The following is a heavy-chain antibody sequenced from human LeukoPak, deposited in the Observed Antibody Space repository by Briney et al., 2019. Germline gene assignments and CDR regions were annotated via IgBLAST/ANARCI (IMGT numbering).Heavy chain of an antibody. CDR2: IYYSGST. Sequence: PSETLSLTCTVSGGSISSYYWSWIRQPPGKGLEWIGYIYYSGSTNYNPSLKSRVTISVDTSKNQFSLKLSSVTAADTAVYYCARQMSGGYGENDYWGQGTLVTVSS. CDR3: ARQMSGGYGENDY. V-gene: IGHV4-59*08. CDR1: GGSISSYY. J-gene: IGHJ4*02. D-gene: IGHD3-22*01.